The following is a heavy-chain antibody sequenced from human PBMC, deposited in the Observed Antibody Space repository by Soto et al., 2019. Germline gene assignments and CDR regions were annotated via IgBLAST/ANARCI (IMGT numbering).Heavy chain of an antibody. Sequence: QVQLVQSGAEVKKPGSSVKVSCKASGGTFSSYAINWVRQAPGQGLEWMGGIIPIFGTANYAQKFQGRVTITADESTSTAYMELRSLRSEDTAVYYCARGYYDSSGYYTSAFDIWGQGTMVTVSS. CDR1: GGTFSSYA. J-gene: IGHJ3*02. V-gene: IGHV1-69*01. CDR3: ARGYYDSSGYYTSAFDI. D-gene: IGHD3-22*01. CDR2: IIPIFGTA.